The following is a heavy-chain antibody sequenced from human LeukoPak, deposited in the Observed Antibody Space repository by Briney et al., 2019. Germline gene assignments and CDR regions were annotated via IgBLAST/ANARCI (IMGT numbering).Heavy chain of an antibody. V-gene: IGHV4-4*07. J-gene: IGHJ4*02. CDR2: IYTSGST. Sequence: PSETLSLTCTVSGGSISSYYWSWIRQPAGKGLEWIGRIYTSGSTNYNPSLKSRVTMSVDTSKNQFSLKLSSVTAADTAVYYCAREGQKYYYDSSGYRPFDYWGQGTLVTVSS. CDR1: GGSISSYY. CDR3: AREGQKYYYDSSGYRPFDY. D-gene: IGHD3-22*01.